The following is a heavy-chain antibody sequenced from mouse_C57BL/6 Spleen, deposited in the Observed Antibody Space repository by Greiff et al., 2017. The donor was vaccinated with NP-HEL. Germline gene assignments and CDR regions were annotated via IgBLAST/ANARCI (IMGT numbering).Heavy chain of an antibody. V-gene: IGHV1-9*01. CDR2: ILPGSGST. J-gene: IGHJ4*01. CDR1: GYTFTGYW. Sequence: QVQLQQSGAELMKPGASVKLSCKATGYTFTGYWIEWVKERPGHGLEWIGEILPGSGSTNYNGKFKGKATLTADKSSSTAYMQLSSLTSEDSAVYFCAKVTTVVADAMDYWGQGTSVTVSS. D-gene: IGHD1-1*01. CDR3: AKVTTVVADAMDY.